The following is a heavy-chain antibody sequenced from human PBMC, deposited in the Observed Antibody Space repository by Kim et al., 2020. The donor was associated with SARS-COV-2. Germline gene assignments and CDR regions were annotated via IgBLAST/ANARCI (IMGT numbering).Heavy chain of an antibody. J-gene: IGHJ4*02. CDR3: AKSPTLPLWSFTYYFDY. CDR1: GFTVSSYV. D-gene: IGHD3-10*01. Sequence: GGSLRLSCAASGFTVSSYVMSWVRQAPGKGLEWVSANTGRGDTTHYADFVKGRCTISRDNSRNTLYLRVDSLGVEDTAIYYCAKSPTLPLWSFTYYFDYGGQSTLVTVSS. V-gene: IGHV3-23*01. CDR2: NTGRGDTT.